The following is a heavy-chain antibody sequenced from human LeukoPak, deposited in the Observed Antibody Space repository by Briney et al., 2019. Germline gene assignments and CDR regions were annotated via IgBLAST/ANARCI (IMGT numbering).Heavy chain of an antibody. CDR1: GGTFNSYA. Sequence: ASVKVSCKASGGTFNSYAISWVRQAPGQGLEWMGGIMALFGTANYAQEFQGRVTFITDESASTAYMEVSSLRSEDTAVYYCASGSLGDGYGVGDYYQYMDVWGKGTTVTVSS. D-gene: IGHD5-24*01. V-gene: IGHV1-69*05. CDR3: ASGSLGDGYGVGDYYQYMDV. J-gene: IGHJ6*03. CDR2: IMALFGTA.